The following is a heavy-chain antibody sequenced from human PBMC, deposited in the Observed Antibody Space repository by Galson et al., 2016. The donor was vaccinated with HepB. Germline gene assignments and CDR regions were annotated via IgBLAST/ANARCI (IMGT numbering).Heavy chain of an antibody. CDR3: ARGGGPAAAV. D-gene: IGHD6-13*01. CDR2: IYSGGST. J-gene: IGHJ4*02. Sequence: LRLSCAASGFTVSNNYMRWVRQAQGKGLEWVSLIYSGGSTYYADSVKGRFTISRDNSKNTLYLQMNSLRDEDTAVYYCARGGGPAAAVWGQGTLVTVSS. V-gene: IGHV3-66*01. CDR1: GFTVSNNY.